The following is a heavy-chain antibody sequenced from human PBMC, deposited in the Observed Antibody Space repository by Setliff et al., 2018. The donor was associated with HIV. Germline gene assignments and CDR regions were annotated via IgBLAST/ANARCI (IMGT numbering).Heavy chain of an antibody. CDR2: IWFDGNKK. J-gene: IGHJ5*02. CDR3: ARENRFYASGSHYAEWGFDP. D-gene: IGHD3-10*01. Sequence: GGSLRLSCAASGFRFRSYGMHWVRQAPGKGLEWVAIIWFDGNKKYYADSVKGRFTISRDNSTNTLNLQMNSLRVEDTGIYYCARENRFYASGSHYAEWGFDPWGQGVLVTVSS. V-gene: IGHV3-33*08. CDR1: GFRFRSYG.